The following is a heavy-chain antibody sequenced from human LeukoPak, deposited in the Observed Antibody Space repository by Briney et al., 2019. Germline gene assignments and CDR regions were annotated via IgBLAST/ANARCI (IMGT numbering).Heavy chain of an antibody. CDR1: GYSISSGFY. V-gene: IGHV4-38-2*02. J-gene: IGHJ4*02. Sequence: SETLSLTCTVSGYSISSGFYWGWIRQPPGKGLEWIGSIYHSGSTYYNPSLKSRVTISVDTSKNQFSLKLSSVTAAGTAVYYCARGGPYSDYWGQGTLVTVSS. CDR3: ARGGPYSDY. CDR2: IYHSGST.